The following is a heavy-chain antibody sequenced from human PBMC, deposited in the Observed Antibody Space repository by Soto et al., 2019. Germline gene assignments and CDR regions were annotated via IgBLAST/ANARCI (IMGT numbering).Heavy chain of an antibody. D-gene: IGHD2-2*01. V-gene: IGHV1-69*08. CDR2: IIPMFGIA. CDR1: GGNRYT. Sequence: QVQLVQSGAEVKKPGSSVKVSCKGSGGNRYTITWVRQAPGQGLEWMGRIIPMFGIATYAQNFQGRVTISADKPTGTAYMESSSLRSEDTAVYYCARDSGRPDVVPAAISAMDVWGQGTTVTVSS. CDR3: ARDSGRPDVVPAAISAMDV. J-gene: IGHJ6*02.